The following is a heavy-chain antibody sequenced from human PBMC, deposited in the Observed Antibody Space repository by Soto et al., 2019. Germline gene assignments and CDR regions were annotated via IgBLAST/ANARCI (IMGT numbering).Heavy chain of an antibody. Sequence: GGSLRLSCAASGFTFSSYGMHWVRQAPGKGLEWVAVIWYDGSNTYYGDSLKGRLTISRDNSKNTLYLQMNSLRAEDTAVYYCARGHGGSSGYPIAADYYYGMDVWGQGTTVTVSS. D-gene: IGHD3-22*01. J-gene: IGHJ6*02. V-gene: IGHV3-33*01. CDR3: ARGHGGSSGYPIAADYYYGMDV. CDR1: GFTFSSYG. CDR2: IWYDGSNT.